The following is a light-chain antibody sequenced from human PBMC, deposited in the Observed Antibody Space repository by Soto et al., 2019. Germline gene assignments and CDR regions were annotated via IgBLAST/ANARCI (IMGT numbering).Light chain of an antibody. CDR1: QSIGSN. CDR3: QQYYSSPFT. Sequence: EIVMTQSPATLSVSPGERATLSCRASQSIGSNLAWYQQKPGQAPRLLIYAASIRATDFPARFSGSGSGTEFTLTISSLEAEDVAVYYCQQYYSSPFTFGPGTKVEI. V-gene: IGKV3-15*01. J-gene: IGKJ3*01. CDR2: AAS.